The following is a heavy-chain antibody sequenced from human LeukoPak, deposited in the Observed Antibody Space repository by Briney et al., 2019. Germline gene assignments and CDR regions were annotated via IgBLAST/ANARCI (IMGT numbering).Heavy chain of an antibody. CDR3: ALDGYNEGHFDY. V-gene: IGHV3-74*01. CDR1: GFTFSSYW. J-gene: IGHJ4*02. Sequence: GGSLRLSCAASGFTFSSYWMHWVRQAPGKGLGWVSRINSDGSSTSYADSVKGRFTISRDNAKNTLYLQMNSLRAEATAVYYCALDGYNEGHFDYWGQGTLVTVSS. CDR2: INSDGSST. D-gene: IGHD5-24*01.